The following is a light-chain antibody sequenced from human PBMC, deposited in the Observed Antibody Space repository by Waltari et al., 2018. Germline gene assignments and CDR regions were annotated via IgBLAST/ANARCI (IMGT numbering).Light chain of an antibody. Sequence: DIQLTQSPSFLSASVGDRVTITCRASQGISSYLAWYKQKPVKAPKLLIYAASTLQSGVPSRCSGSRSGTEFTLTISSLQPEDFATYYCQQLNSYPRTFGQGTKLEIK. CDR3: QQLNSYPRT. CDR2: AAS. J-gene: IGKJ2*01. CDR1: QGISSY. V-gene: IGKV1-9*01.